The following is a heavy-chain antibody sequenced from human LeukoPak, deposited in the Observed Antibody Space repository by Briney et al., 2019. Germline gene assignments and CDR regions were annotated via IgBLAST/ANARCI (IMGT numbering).Heavy chain of an antibody. CDR2: ISSSSSYI. D-gene: IGHD2-2*01. CDR3: ERGRALYCSSTSCYPDY. V-gene: IGHV3-21*01. Sequence: GGSLRLSCAASGFTFSSYSMNWVRQAPGKGLEWVSSISSSSSYIYYADSVKGRFTISRDNAKNSLYLQMNSLRAEDTAVYYCERGRALYCSSTSCYPDYWGQGTLVTVSS. CDR1: GFTFSSYS. J-gene: IGHJ4*02.